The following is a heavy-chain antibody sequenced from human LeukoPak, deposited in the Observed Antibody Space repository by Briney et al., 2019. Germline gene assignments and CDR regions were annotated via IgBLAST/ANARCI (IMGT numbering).Heavy chain of an antibody. CDR1: GFTLEDYG. J-gene: IGHJ4*02. D-gene: IGHD3-22*01. Sequence: VRTLRLSCAASGFTLEDYGMSWVRHAPGKGLDWVSGINWNGGRTGSADSVKGRFTISRDNATNSLYLQMNSLRAQHTASYYFARADSTGYCLGHFDYWGQGTLVTVSS. V-gene: IGHV3-20*04. CDR3: ARADSTGYCLGHFDY. CDR2: INWNGGRT.